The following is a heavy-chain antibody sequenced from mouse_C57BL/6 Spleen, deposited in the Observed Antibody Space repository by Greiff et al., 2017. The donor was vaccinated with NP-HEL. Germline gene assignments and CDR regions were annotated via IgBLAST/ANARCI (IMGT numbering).Heavy chain of an antibody. CDR2: IHPNSGST. V-gene: IGHV1-64*01. J-gene: IGHJ1*03. CDR1: GYTFTSYW. Sequence: QVQLQQPGAELVKPGASVKLSCKASGYTFTSYWMHWVKQRPGQGLEWIGMIHPNSGSTNYNEKFKSKATLTVDKSSSTAYMQLSSLTSEDSAVYYCARSYYDYLWYFDVWGTETTVTVAS. CDR3: ARSYYDYLWYFDV. D-gene: IGHD2-4*01.